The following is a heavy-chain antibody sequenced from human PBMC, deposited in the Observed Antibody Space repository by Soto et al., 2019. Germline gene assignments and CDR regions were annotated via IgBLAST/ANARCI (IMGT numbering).Heavy chain of an antibody. CDR2: IYPGDSDT. Sequence: PGEPPKISCKGSGYSFTSYWIGWVRQMPGKGLEWMGIIYPGDSDTRYIPSFQGQVIISADKSISTAYLQWSSLKASDTVMYYCARDSLPGNYPDYWGQGTLVTV. CDR3: ARDSLPGNYPDY. CDR1: GYSFTSYW. V-gene: IGHV5-51*01. D-gene: IGHD3-10*01. J-gene: IGHJ4*02.